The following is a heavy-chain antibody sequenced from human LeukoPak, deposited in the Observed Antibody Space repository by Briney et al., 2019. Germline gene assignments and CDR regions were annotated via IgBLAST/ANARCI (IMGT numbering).Heavy chain of an antibody. CDR1: GFTFCNYG. Sequence: GGSLRLSCAVSGFTFCNYGMNWVRQAPGKGLEWVSSISSISSHIYYADSVKGRFTISRDNAKNSLYLQMNSLRAEDTALYYCAKEDCSSTSCYRGPSFDYWGQGTLVTVSS. D-gene: IGHD2-2*02. CDR3: AKEDCSSTSCYRGPSFDY. J-gene: IGHJ4*02. V-gene: IGHV3-21*04. CDR2: ISSISSHI.